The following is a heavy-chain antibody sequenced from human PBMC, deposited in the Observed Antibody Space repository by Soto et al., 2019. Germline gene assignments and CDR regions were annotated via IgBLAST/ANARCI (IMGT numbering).Heavy chain of an antibody. CDR2: ISGLGGGT. CDR1: GFTFSNFA. J-gene: IGHJ4*02. Sequence: EVQLLESGGGLIQPGGSLRLSCAASGFTFSNFAMSWVRQAPGRGLEWVSTISGLGGGTHYADSAKGRFNISRDNSKTTLFLQMTSLRAEDTAVYYCAKTPRSSTSPQYFDYWGQGSLVTVSS. V-gene: IGHV3-23*01. D-gene: IGHD2-2*01. CDR3: AKTPRSSTSPQYFDY.